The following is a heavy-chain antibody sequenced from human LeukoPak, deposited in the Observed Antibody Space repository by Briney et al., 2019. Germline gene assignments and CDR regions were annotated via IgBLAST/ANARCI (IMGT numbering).Heavy chain of an antibody. CDR2: ISGSGGST. V-gene: IGHV3-23*01. Sequence: TGGSPRLSCAASGFTFSSYAMSWVRQAPGKGLEWVSAISGSGGSTYYADSVKGRFTISRDNSKNTLYLQMNSLRAEDTAVYYCAKDNIKQLAPINFDYWGQGTLVTVSS. CDR1: GFTFSSYA. CDR3: AKDNIKQLAPINFDY. D-gene: IGHD6-13*01. J-gene: IGHJ4*02.